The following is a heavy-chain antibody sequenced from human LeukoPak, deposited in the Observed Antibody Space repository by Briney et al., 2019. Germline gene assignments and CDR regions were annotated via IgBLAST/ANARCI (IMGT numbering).Heavy chain of an antibody. Sequence: GGSLRLSCAASGFTFSSYAMHWVRQAPGKGLEWVAVISYDGSNKYYADSVKGRFTISRDNSKNTLYLQMNSLRAEDTAVYYCAREPTYYDFWSGAHREYYFDYWGQGTLVTVSS. J-gene: IGHJ4*02. D-gene: IGHD3-3*01. CDR1: GFTFSSYA. CDR2: ISYDGSNK. V-gene: IGHV3-30-3*01. CDR3: AREPTYYDFWSGAHREYYFDY.